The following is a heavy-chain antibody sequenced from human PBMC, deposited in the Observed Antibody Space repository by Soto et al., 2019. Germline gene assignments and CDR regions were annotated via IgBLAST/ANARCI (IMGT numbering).Heavy chain of an antibody. CDR1: GGSFSGYY. D-gene: IGHD4-4*01. J-gene: IGHJ6*02. Sequence: SETLSLTCAVYGGSFSGYYWSWIRQPPGKGLEWIGEINHSGSTNYNPSLKSRVTISVDTSKNQFSLKLSSVTAADTAVYYCARAGGCLQFYYYYGMDVWGQGTTVTVSS. CDR3: ARAGGCLQFYYYYGMDV. CDR2: INHSGST. V-gene: IGHV4-34*01.